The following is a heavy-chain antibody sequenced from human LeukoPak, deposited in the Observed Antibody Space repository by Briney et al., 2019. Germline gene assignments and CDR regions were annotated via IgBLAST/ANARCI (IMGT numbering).Heavy chain of an antibody. D-gene: IGHD3-22*01. CDR3: ARRPHYYDSSHWV. V-gene: IGHV4-39*01. CDR1: GGSISSSSYY. CDR2: IYYSGST. J-gene: IGHJ3*01. Sequence: SETLSLTCTVSGGSISSSSYYWGWIRQPPGKGLEWIGSIYYSGSTYYNPSLKSRVTISVDTSKNQFSLKLGSVTAADTAVYYCARRPHYYDSSHWVWGQGTMVTVSS.